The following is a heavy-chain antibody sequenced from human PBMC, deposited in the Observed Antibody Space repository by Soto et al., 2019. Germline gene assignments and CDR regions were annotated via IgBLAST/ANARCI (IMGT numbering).Heavy chain of an antibody. V-gene: IGHV3-23*01. CDR2: ISSIGAAT. Sequence: GGSLRLPCAASGFTFNTHAMNWDRQAPGKGLEWVAGISSIGAATYHAEAVRERFIISVENSTYARFLQLRSMRAEDTAVYFGAYDWECMTCHEYLGRGTLVNV. CDR1: GFTFNTHA. CDR3: AYDWECMTCHEY. J-gene: IGHJ4*02. D-gene: IGHD1-26*01.